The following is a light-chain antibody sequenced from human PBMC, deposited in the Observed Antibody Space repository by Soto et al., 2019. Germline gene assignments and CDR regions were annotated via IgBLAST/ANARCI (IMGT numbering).Light chain of an antibody. V-gene: IGKV2-24*01. J-gene: IGKJ5*01. CDR3: VQTTLSPFT. CDR2: KIS. CDR1: QGLVHTDGNTY. Sequence: DIVLTQSRLSSPVTLGQPASISCTSSQGLVHTDGNTYLSWLQQRPGQPPRLLIYKISNRFSGVPDRFSGSGAGKHFTLTIARVEPEDVGVYYCVQTTLSPFTFGQGTRLEIK.